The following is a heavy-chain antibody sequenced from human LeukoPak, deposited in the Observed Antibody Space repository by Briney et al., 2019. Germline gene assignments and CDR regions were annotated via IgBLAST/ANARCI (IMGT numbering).Heavy chain of an antibody. CDR3: AKSFTVTHNNWFDP. CDR1: GFTFSSYW. CDR2: IKEDGTEK. Sequence: GGSLRLSCAASGFTFSSYWLSWVRQAPGKGLEWVANIKEDGTEKYYVDSVKGRFTISRDDAKNSLYLQMNSLRAEDTAVYYCAKSFTVTHNNWFDPWGQGTLVTVSS. J-gene: IGHJ5*02. D-gene: IGHD4-17*01. V-gene: IGHV3-7*01.